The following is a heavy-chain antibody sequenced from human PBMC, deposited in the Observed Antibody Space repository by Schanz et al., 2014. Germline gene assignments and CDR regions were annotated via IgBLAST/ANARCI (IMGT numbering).Heavy chain of an antibody. Sequence: QVQLVQSEAEVKKPGASVKVSCRASGYPFTSDDITWVRQAPGQGLEWMGMINPSGGSTTYAQKFQGRVTMTRDTSTSTVYMELSSLRSEDTAVYYCARGYGDSPTDFWGQGTLVTVSS. CDR3: ARGYGDSPTDF. CDR2: INPSGGST. D-gene: IGHD4-17*01. CDR1: GYPFTSDD. J-gene: IGHJ4*02. V-gene: IGHV1-46*01.